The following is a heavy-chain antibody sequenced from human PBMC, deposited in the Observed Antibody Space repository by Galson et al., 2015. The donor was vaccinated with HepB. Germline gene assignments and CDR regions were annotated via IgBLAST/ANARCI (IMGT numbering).Heavy chain of an antibody. D-gene: IGHD2-15*01. J-gene: IGHJ4*02. V-gene: IGHV3-30-3*01. Sequence: LRLSCAASGFTFSSYAMHWVRQAPGKGLEWAAVISYDGSNKYYADSVKGRLTISRDNSKNTLYLQMNSLRAEDTAVYYCARGYCSGGRCYSFDYWGQGTLVTVSS. CDR3: ARGYCSGGRCYSFDY. CDR2: ISYDGSNK. CDR1: GFTFSSYA.